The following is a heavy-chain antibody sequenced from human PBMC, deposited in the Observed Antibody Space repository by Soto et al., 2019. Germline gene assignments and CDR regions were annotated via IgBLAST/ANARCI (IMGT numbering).Heavy chain of an antibody. J-gene: IGHJ4*02. CDR1: GGSISSYY. V-gene: IGHV4-59*01. D-gene: IGHD2-2*01. Sequence: QVQLQESGPGLVKPSETLSLTCTVSGGSISSYYWSWIRQPPGKGLEWIGYIYYSGSTNYNPSLTSRVTIAVDTSKNQFSLKLSSVTAADTAVYYCARVEDCSSTSCPFDYWGQGTLVTVSS. CDR3: ARVEDCSSTSCPFDY. CDR2: IYYSGST.